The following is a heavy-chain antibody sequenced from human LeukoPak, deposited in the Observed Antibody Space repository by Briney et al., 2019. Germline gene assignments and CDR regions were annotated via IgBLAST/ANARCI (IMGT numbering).Heavy chain of an antibody. CDR1: GDSLSSNSAA. CDR2: TYYRSKWYN. CDR3: ARILYYGDYVPYYGMDV. J-gene: IGHJ6*02. D-gene: IGHD4-17*01. V-gene: IGHV6-1*01. Sequence: SQTLSLTCAISGDSLSSNSAAWHWLRQSPSRGLEWLGRTYYRSKWYNDYAVSVKSRITINPDTSKNQFSLQLNSVTPEDTAVYYCARILYYGDYVPYYGMDVWGQGTTVTVSS.